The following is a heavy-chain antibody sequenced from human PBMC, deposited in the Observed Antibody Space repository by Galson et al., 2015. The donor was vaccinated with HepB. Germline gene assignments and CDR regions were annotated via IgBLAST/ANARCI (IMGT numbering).Heavy chain of an antibody. V-gene: IGHV1-3*01. Sequence: SVKVSCKASGYTFTSYAMHWVRQAPGQRLEWMGWINAGNGNTKYSQKFQGRVTITRDTSASTAYMELSSLRSEDTAVYYCARDIAARSLTYYYYGMDVWGQGTTVTVSS. CDR2: INAGNGNT. CDR3: ARDIAARSLTYYYYGMDV. J-gene: IGHJ6*02. D-gene: IGHD6-25*01. CDR1: GYTFTSYA.